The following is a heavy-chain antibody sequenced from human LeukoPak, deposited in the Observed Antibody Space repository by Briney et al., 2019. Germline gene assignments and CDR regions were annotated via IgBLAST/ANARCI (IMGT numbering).Heavy chain of an antibody. Sequence: SETLSLTCAVYGGSFSGYYWSWIRQPPGKGLEWIGEINHSGSTNYNPSLKSRVTISVDTSKNQFSLKLSSVTAADTAVYYCAREPNYGDYSWFDPWGQGTLVTVSS. D-gene: IGHD4-17*01. J-gene: IGHJ5*02. CDR1: GGSFSGYY. CDR3: AREPNYGDYSWFDP. CDR2: INHSGST. V-gene: IGHV4-34*01.